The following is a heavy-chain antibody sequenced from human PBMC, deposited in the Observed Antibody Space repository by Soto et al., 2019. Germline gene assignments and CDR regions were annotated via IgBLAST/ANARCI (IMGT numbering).Heavy chain of an antibody. Sequence: SETLSLTCTVSGGSISSSSYYWGWIRQPPGKGLEWIGSIYYSGSTYYNPSLKSRVTISVDMSKNQFSLKLSSVTAADTAVYYCARQWELLQSIDYSGQGTLVTVST. V-gene: IGHV4-39*01. CDR1: GGSISSSSYY. CDR2: IYYSGST. CDR3: ARQWELLQSIDY. J-gene: IGHJ4*02. D-gene: IGHD1-26*01.